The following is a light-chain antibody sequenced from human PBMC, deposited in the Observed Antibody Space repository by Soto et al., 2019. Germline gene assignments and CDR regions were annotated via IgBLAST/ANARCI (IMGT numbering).Light chain of an antibody. CDR1: SGHSSYA. Sequence: QPVLTQSPSASASLGASVKLTCTLSSGHSSYAIAWHQQQPEKGPRYLMKLNSDGSHSKGDGIPDRFSGSSSGAERYLTISSLQSEDEADYYFQTWGSGIRVVFGGGTKVTVL. J-gene: IGLJ2*01. CDR2: LNSDGSH. V-gene: IGLV4-69*01. CDR3: QTWGSGIRVV.